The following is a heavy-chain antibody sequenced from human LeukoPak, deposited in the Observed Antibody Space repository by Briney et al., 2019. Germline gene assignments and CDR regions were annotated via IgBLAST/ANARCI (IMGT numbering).Heavy chain of an antibody. D-gene: IGHD2-2*01. CDR3: ARGGGYCSSTSCYEEDNWFDP. Sequence: GGSLRLSCAASGFTFSSYSMNWVRQAPGKGLEWVSSISSSSSYIYYADSVKGRFAISRDNAKNSLYLQMNSLRAEDTAVYYCARGGGYCSSTSCYEEDNWFDPWGQGTLVTVSS. CDR1: GFTFSSYS. V-gene: IGHV3-21*01. CDR2: ISSSSSYI. J-gene: IGHJ5*02.